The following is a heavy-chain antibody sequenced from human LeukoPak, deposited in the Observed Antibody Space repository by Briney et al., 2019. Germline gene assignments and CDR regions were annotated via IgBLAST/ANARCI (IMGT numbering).Heavy chain of an antibody. CDR3: AYGGYYFDY. Sequence: GGSLRLSCAASGFTFSSYRMNWVRQAPGKGLEWVSYISSSSSTIYYADSVKGRFTISRDNAKNSLYLQMNSLRAKDTAVYYCAYGGYYFDYWGQGTLVTVSS. J-gene: IGHJ4*02. CDR2: ISSSSSTI. D-gene: IGHD6-25*01. V-gene: IGHV3-48*04. CDR1: GFTFSSYR.